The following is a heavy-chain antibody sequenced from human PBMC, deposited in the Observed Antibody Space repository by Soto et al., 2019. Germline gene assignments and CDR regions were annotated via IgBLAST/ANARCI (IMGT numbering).Heavy chain of an antibody. CDR3: ARGLRYYYDSSGQNWFDP. D-gene: IGHD3-22*01. V-gene: IGHV1-46*01. CDR1: GYTFTSYY. Sequence: ASVKVSCKASGYTFTSYYMNWARQAPGQGLEWLGIINPSGGSTSYAQKFQGRVTMTRDTSTSTVYMELSSLRSEDTAVYYCARGLRYYYDSSGQNWFDPWGQGTLVTVSS. CDR2: INPSGGST. J-gene: IGHJ5*02.